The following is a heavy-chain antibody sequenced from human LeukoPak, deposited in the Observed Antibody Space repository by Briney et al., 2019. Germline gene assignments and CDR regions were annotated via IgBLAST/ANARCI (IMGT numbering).Heavy chain of an antibody. D-gene: IGHD6-13*01. Sequence: TGGFLRLSCAASGFTFSDYWMSWMRQAPGKGLEWVANIKYDGDEEYYVDSVKGRFTISRDNAKNSLFLQLNSLRVEDTAVYYCKSGGAAPGSFDNWGQGTLVTVSP. CDR2: IKYDGDEE. CDR3: KSGGAAPGSFDN. V-gene: IGHV3-7*01. J-gene: IGHJ4*02. CDR1: GFTFSDYW.